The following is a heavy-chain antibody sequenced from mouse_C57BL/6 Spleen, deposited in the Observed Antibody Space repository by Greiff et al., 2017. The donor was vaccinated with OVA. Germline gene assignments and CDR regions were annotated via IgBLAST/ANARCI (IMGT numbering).Heavy chain of an antibody. D-gene: IGHD2-1*01. V-gene: IGHV1-82*01. CDR2: IYPGDGDT. Sequence: VQLQQSGPELVKPGASVKISCKASGYAFSSSWMNWVKQRPGKGLEWIGRIYPGDGDTNYNGKFKGKATLTADKSSSTAYMQRSSLTSEDSAVYFCARDGTGYFDVWGTGTTVTVSS. CDR1: GYAFSSSW. J-gene: IGHJ1*03. CDR3: ARDGTGYFDV.